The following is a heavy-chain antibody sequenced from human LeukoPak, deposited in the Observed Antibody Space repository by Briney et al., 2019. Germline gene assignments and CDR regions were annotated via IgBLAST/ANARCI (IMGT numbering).Heavy chain of an antibody. J-gene: IGHJ4*02. CDR1: GFTFSSYS. Sequence: KTGGSLRLSCAASGFTFSSYSMNWVRQALGKGLEWVSSISSSSSYIYYADSVKGRFTISRDNAKNSLYLQMNSLGAEDTAVYYCARTFASDYGDYWFDYWGQGTLVTVSS. V-gene: IGHV3-21*01. CDR3: ARTFASDYGDYWFDY. D-gene: IGHD4-17*01. CDR2: ISSSSSYI.